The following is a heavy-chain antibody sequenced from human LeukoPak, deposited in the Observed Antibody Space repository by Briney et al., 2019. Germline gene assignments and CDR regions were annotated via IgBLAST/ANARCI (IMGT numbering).Heavy chain of an antibody. CDR1: GFTFSSYW. J-gene: IGHJ4*02. D-gene: IGHD2-15*01. Sequence: GGSLRLSCAASGFTFSSYWMSWVRQAPGKGLEWVANIKQDGSAKYYMDSVKGRFTISRDSAKNSLYLQMNSLRAKDTAVYYCARGSDSEFDYWGQGTLVTVSS. V-gene: IGHV3-7*03. CDR2: IKQDGSAK. CDR3: ARGSDSEFDY.